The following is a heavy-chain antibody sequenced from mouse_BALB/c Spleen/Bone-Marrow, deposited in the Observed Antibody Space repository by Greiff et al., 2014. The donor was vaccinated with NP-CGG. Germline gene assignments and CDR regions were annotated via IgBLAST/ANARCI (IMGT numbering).Heavy chain of an antibody. D-gene: IGHD1-2*01. CDR2: INPDRRTI. CDR3: ARLHHYGYGAY. CDR1: GFDFSTFW. V-gene: IGHV4-1*02. J-gene: IGHJ3*01. Sequence: VQLKESGGGLVQPGGSLKLSCAASGFDFSTFWMSWVRQAPGKGLEWIGEINPDRRTINYSPSLKDKFVISRDNAKNTLYLLMSKVRSEDTALYYCARLHHYGYGAYWGQGTLVTVSA.